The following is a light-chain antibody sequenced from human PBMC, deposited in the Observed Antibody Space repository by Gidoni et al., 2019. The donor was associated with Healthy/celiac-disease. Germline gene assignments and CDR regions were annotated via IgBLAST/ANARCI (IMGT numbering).Light chain of an antibody. Sequence: DIQMPQSPSSLSASVGDRVTITCRASQSISSYLNWYQQKPGKAPKLLIYAASSLQSGVPSRFSGSGSGTDFTLTISSLQPEDFATYYCQQSYSTPPTFXXXTKLEIK. V-gene: IGKV1-39*01. CDR2: AAS. CDR3: QQSYSTPPT. CDR1: QSISSY. J-gene: IGKJ2*01.